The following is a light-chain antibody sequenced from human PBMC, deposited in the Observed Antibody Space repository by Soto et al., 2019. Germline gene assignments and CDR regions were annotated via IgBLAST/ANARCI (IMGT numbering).Light chain of an antibody. Sequence: QSVLTQPPSVSGAPGQTITMSCTGSGSNVGASYDVHWYQVLPGAGPRLLIYKNNNRPSGVPDRFSGSKSGTSASLAITGLRADDEADYYCQSYDNILSGPLFGGGTKLTVL. CDR2: KNN. CDR1: GSNVGASYD. CDR3: QSYDNILSGPL. J-gene: IGLJ3*02. V-gene: IGLV1-40*01.